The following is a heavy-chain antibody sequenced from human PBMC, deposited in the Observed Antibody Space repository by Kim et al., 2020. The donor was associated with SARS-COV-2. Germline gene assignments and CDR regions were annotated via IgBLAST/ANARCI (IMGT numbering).Heavy chain of an antibody. Sequence: ASVKVSCKASGYTFTSYAMNWVRQAPGQGLEWMGWINTNTGNPTYAQGFTGRFVFSLDTSVSTAYLQISSLKAEDTAVYYCARGMRRCSGGSCYRTYYYYGMDVWGQGTTVTVSS. CDR1: GYTFTSYA. CDR3: ARGMRRCSGGSCYRTYYYYGMDV. J-gene: IGHJ6*02. D-gene: IGHD2-15*01. CDR2: INTNTGNP. V-gene: IGHV7-4-1*02.